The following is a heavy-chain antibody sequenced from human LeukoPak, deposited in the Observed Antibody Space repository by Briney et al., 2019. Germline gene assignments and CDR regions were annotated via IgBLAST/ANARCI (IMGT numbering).Heavy chain of an antibody. D-gene: IGHD2-8*01. CDR3: AKDKKWSSPSDY. CDR1: GFTFSSYW. V-gene: IGHV3-23*01. J-gene: IGHJ4*02. Sequence: PGGSLRLSCVASGFTFSSYWMSWVRQAPGKGLEWVSVISGSGDSTYYADSVKGRFTISRDNSKSTLYLQMNSLRAEDTAVYYCAKDKKWSSPSDYWGQGTLVTVSS. CDR2: ISGSGDST.